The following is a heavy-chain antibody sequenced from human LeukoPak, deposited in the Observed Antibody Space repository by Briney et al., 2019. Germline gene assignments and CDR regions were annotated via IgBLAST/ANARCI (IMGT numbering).Heavy chain of an antibody. J-gene: IGHJ5*02. Sequence: GGSLRLSCAASGFTVSSNYMSWVRQAPGKGLEWVSVIYSGGSTYYADSVKGRFTISRDSSKNTLYLQMNSLRAEDTAVYYCARSTMVRTSNWFDPWGQGTLVTVSS. CDR2: IYSGGST. D-gene: IGHD3-10*01. CDR1: GFTVSSNY. CDR3: ARSTMVRTSNWFDP. V-gene: IGHV3-53*01.